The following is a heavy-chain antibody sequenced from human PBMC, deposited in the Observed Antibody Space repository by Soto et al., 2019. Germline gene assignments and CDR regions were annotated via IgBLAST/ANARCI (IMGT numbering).Heavy chain of an antibody. J-gene: IGHJ4*02. V-gene: IGHV4-30-4*01. CDR3: AGGLSGDKVDQ. CDR2: IYNSGNT. Sequence: QVQLQESGPGLVKPSQTLSLTCTVSGGSISDGAYYWSWIRQPPGKGLEWIGHIYNSGNTYNNPAGRSGLTISRDTARSQFSLNLNSVTAADTAVYCCAGGLSGDKVDQWGQGTLVTVSS. D-gene: IGHD2-21*01. CDR1: GGSISDGAYY.